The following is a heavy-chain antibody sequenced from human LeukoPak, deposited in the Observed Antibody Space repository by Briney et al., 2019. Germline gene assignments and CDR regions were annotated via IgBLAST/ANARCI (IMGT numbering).Heavy chain of an antibody. J-gene: IGHJ4*02. CDR2: IYYSGST. V-gene: IGHV4-30-4*08. Sequence: SETLSLTCTVSGGSISSGDYYWSWIRQPPGKGLEWIGYIYYSGSTYYNPSLKSRVTISVDTSKNQFSLKLSSVTAADTAVYYCARVRRQQWLFDYWGQGTLVTVSS. CDR3: ARVRRQQWLFDY. CDR1: GGSISSGDYY. D-gene: IGHD6-19*01.